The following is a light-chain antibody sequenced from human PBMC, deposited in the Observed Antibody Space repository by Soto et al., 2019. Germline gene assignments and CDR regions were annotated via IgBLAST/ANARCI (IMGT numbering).Light chain of an antibody. J-gene: IGKJ5*01. Sequence: DVPMTQSPSSVSASVGDRVTITCRASQGSRSWLAWYQQKPGKAPRVLIYAASSLQTGVPSRFSGSGSGTDFTLTISSLQPEDFATYSCLQANSFQITFGQGTRLEIK. CDR1: QGSRSW. CDR2: AAS. V-gene: IGKV1-12*01. CDR3: LQANSFQIT.